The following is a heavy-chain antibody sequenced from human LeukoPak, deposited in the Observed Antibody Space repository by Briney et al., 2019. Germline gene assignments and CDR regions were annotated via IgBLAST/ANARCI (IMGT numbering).Heavy chain of an antibody. J-gene: IGHJ5*02. CDR2: INSDGSST. D-gene: IGHD3-10*01. Sequence: GGSLRLSCAASGFTFSSYEMNWVRQAPGKGLVWVSRINSDGSSTSYADSVKGRFTISRDNAKNTLYLQMNRLRAKDTAVYYCARDPSELPPHYGSGSYQRVPWFDPWGQGTLVTVSS. CDR1: GFTFSSYE. CDR3: ARDPSELPPHYGSGSYQRVPWFDP. V-gene: IGHV3-74*01.